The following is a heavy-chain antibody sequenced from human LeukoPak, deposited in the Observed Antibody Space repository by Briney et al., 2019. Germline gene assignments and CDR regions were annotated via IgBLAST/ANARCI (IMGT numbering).Heavy chain of an antibody. CDR3: ARQYSYGALLDY. Sequence: SETLSLTCTVPSGSISSGSYYWSWIRQPAGKGLEWIGRIYTSGSTNYNPSLKSRVTISVDTSKNQFSLKLSSVTAADTAVHYCARQYSYGALLDYWGQGTLVTVSS. V-gene: IGHV4-61*02. CDR1: SGSISSGSYY. CDR2: IYTSGST. D-gene: IGHD5-18*01. J-gene: IGHJ4*02.